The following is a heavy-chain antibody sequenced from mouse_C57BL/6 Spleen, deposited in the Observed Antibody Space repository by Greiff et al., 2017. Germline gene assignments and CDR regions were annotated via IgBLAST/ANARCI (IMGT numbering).Heavy chain of an antibody. J-gene: IGHJ2*01. CDR3: ARKGDYYGSSSSFDY. V-gene: IGHV1-55*01. CDR1: GYTFTSYW. CDR2: IYPGSGST. Sequence: QVQLQQSGAELVKPGASVKMSCKASGYTFTSYWITWVKQRPGQGLEWIGDIYPGSGSTNYNEKFKSKATLTVDTSSSTAYMQLSSLTSEDSAVYYCARKGDYYGSSSSFDYWGQGTTLTVSS. D-gene: IGHD1-1*01.